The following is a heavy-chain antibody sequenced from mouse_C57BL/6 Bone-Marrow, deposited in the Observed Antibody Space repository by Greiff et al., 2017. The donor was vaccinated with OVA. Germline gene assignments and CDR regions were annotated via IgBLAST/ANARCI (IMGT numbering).Heavy chain of an antibody. Sequence: QVQLKESGPGLVQPSQSLSITCTVSGFSLTSYGVHWVRQSPGKGLEWLGVIWSGGSTDYNAAFISRLSISKDNSKSQVFFKMNSLQADDTAIYYCARNDYGDWYFDVWGTGTTVTVSS. J-gene: IGHJ1*03. V-gene: IGHV2-2*01. CDR1: GFSLTSYG. CDR3: ARNDYGDWYFDV. CDR2: IWSGGST. D-gene: IGHD1-1*01.